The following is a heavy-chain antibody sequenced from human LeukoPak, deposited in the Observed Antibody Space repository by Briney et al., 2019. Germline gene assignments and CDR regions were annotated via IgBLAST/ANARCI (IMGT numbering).Heavy chain of an antibody. Sequence: GGSLRLSCAASGFSFSSYWMHWVRQAPGEGLVWVSHINTDGSSTNYADSVKGRFTISRDNAKNILYLRMNNLRAEDTAVYYCARDPRRGDGYNYDYWGQGTLVTVSS. CDR3: ARDPRRGDGYNYDY. CDR1: GFSFSSYW. D-gene: IGHD5-24*01. V-gene: IGHV3-74*01. CDR2: INTDGSST. J-gene: IGHJ4*02.